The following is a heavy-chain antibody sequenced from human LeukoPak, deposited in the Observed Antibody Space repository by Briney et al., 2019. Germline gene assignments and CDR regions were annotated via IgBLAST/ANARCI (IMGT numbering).Heavy chain of an antibody. J-gene: IGHJ4*02. CDR2: ISGSGGST. CDR1: GFTFSSYA. D-gene: IGHD3-22*01. V-gene: IGHV3-23*01. CDR3: AKVRDYDSSGYSDY. Sequence: GGSLRLSCAASGFTFSSYAMSWVRQAPGKGLEWVSAISGSGGSTYYVDSVKGRFTISRDNFKNTLYLQMNSLRTEDTAVYYCAKVRDYDSSGYSDYWGQGNLVTVSS.